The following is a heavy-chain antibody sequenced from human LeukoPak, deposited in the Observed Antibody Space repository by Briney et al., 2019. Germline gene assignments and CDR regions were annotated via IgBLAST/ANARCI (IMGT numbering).Heavy chain of an antibody. V-gene: IGHV4-4*07. D-gene: IGHD6-6*01. CDR2: IYDSGTT. J-gene: IGHJ4*02. CDR1: GASVSRYY. CDR3: ARGWSSSSYFNF. Sequence: SDTLSLTCTVSGASVSRYYWNWIRQPAGKGLEWIGRIYDSGTTNSNPSLKSRVAMSVDTSRNQFSLQLLSLTAADTAVYYCARGWSSSSYFNFWGQGILVTVSS.